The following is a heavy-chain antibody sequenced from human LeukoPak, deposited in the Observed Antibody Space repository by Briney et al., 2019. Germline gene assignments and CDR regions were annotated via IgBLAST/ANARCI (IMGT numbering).Heavy chain of an antibody. D-gene: IGHD5-18*01. CDR1: GGTFSSYA. CDR2: IIPIFGTA. Sequence: SVKVSCKASGGTFSSYAISWVRQAPGQGLEWMGGIIPIFGTANYAQKFQGRVTITADKSTSTAYMELSSLRSEDTAVYYCARDDAGYSHGPHYKFYYHMDVWGKGTTVTVSS. J-gene: IGHJ6*03. V-gene: IGHV1-69*06. CDR3: ARDDAGYSHGPHYKFYYHMDV.